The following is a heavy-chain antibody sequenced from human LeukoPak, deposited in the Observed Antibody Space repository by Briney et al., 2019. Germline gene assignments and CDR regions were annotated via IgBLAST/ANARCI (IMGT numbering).Heavy chain of an antibody. CDR1: GFTFSSYA. D-gene: IGHD6-19*01. CDR2: ISSNGGST. CDR3: ARAKAVAGNHFDY. Sequence: PGGSLRLSCAASGFTFSSYAMHWVRQAPGKGLEYVSAISSNGGSTYCANSVKGRFTISRDNSKNTLYLQMGSLRAEDMAVYYCARAKAVAGNHFDYWGQGTLVTVSS. J-gene: IGHJ4*02. V-gene: IGHV3-64*01.